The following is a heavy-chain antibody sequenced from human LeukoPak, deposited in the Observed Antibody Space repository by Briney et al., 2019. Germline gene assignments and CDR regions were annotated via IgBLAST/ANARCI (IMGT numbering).Heavy chain of an antibody. Sequence: KPSETLSLTCTVSGGSISSYYWSWIRQPPGKGLEWIGYIYYSGSTNYSPSLKSRVTISVDTSKNQFSLKLSSVTAADTAAYYCARVPSSGYFDYWGQGTLVTVSS. D-gene: IGHD3-22*01. J-gene: IGHJ4*02. CDR2: IYYSGST. V-gene: IGHV4-59*01. CDR1: GGSISSYY. CDR3: ARVPSSGYFDY.